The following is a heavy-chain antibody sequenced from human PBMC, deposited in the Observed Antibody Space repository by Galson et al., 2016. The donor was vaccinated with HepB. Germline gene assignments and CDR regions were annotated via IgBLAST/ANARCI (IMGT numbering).Heavy chain of an antibody. CDR2: SIPILGMA. D-gene: IGHD2-15*01. V-gene: IGHV1-69*04. CDR3: ARAAVAVAATLHFYHYGMDV. J-gene: IGHJ6*02. Sequence: SVKVSCKASGDTFSSNAFSWVRQAPGQGLEWMGRSIPILGMANYAQKFQGRVTITADKSTSTVYMELSSLRSEDTAVYYCARAAVAVAATLHFYHYGMDVWGQGTTVTVSS. CDR1: GDTFSSNA.